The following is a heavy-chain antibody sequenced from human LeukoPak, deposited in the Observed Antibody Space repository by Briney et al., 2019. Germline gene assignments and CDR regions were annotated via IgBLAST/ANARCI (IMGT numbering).Heavy chain of an antibody. CDR1: GYTFTGYY. J-gene: IGHJ4*02. Sequence: ASVKVSCKASGYTFTGYYMHWVRQAPRQGLEWMGWINPNSGGTNYAQKFQGRVTMTRDTSISTAYMELSRLRSDDTAVYYCVLGMLADYGDQKHYWGQGTLVTFSS. D-gene: IGHD4-17*01. CDR3: VLGMLADYGDQKHY. CDR2: INPNSGGT. V-gene: IGHV1-2*02.